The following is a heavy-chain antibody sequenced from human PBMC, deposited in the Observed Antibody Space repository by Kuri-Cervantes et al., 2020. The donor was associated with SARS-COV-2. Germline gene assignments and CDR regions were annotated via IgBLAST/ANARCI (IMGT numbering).Heavy chain of an antibody. CDR3: ARLRRHNNGWFATGYYMDV. Sequence: SETLSLTCGVYGGSFSNFHWNWVRQPPGKGLEWIGEINYSVTTNYNPSLKSRVTISVDTSKNQFSLNLTSVTAADTAVYYCARLRRHNNGWFATGYYMDVWGKGTTVTVSS. D-gene: IGHD6-19*01. CDR1: GGSFSNFH. J-gene: IGHJ6*03. V-gene: IGHV4-34*01. CDR2: INYSVTT.